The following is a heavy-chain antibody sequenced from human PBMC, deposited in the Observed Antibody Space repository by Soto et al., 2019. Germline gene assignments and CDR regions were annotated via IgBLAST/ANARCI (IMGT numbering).Heavy chain of an antibody. V-gene: IGHV4-31*03. CDR3: AREHPQRRGRNMDV. Sequence: SSETLSLTCTVTGGSMTSGDQYWTWIRHRPGEGLEWFGYINHRGSLYYNPSLKSRVSMSVDTSKNQFSLSLSSVTAADTAVYYCAREHPQRRGRNMDVCGRGTKVT. CDR1: GGSMTSGDQY. D-gene: IGHD3-16*01. CDR2: INHRGSL. J-gene: IGHJ6*02.